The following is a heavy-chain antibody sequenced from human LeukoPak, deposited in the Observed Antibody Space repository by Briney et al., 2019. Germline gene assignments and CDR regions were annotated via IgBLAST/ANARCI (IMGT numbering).Heavy chain of an antibody. J-gene: IGHJ3*02. D-gene: IGHD6-13*01. CDR1: GFTFSSYG. CDR2: IRYDGSNK. Sequence: GGSLRLSCAASGFTFSSYGMHWVRQAPGKGLEWVAFIRYDGSNKYYADSVKGRFTISRDNSKNTLYLQMNSLRAEDTAVYYCAKARGSSSWYAFDIWGQGTMVTVSS. V-gene: IGHV3-30*02. CDR3: AKARGSSSWYAFDI.